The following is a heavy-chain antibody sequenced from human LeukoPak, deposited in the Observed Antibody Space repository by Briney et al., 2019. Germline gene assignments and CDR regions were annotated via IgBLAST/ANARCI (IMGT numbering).Heavy chain of an antibody. Sequence: GGSLRLSCAASGFSFISYGMHWVRQAPGKGLEWVAVISYDGSNKFYADSVKGRFTISRDNSKNTLYLQMNSLRAEDTAVYYCAKLGYSSGWYDFQIDAFDFWGQGTMVTVSS. CDR2: ISYDGSNK. D-gene: IGHD6-19*01. V-gene: IGHV3-30*18. CDR3: AKLGYSSGWYDFQIDAFDF. J-gene: IGHJ3*01. CDR1: GFSFISYG.